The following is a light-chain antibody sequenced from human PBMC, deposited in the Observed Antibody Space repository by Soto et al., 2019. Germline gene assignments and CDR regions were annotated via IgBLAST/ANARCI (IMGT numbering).Light chain of an antibody. V-gene: IGKV1D-12*01. J-gene: IGKJ4*01. CDR3: QQSHSFPPT. CDR2: GAS. CDR1: QNIRFW. Sequence: DIQMTQSPSSVSASIGDRVTITCRASQNIRFWLAWYQQPPGKAPKALIRGASSLQPGVPSRFSGSGSGTDFTLTIISLQPEDFATYYCQQSHSFPPTFGGGTKVEI.